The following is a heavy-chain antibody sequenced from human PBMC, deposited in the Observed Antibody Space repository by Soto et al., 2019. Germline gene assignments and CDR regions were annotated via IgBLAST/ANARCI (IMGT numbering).Heavy chain of an antibody. D-gene: IGHD4-17*01. CDR3: ARHSADAAYGDYEPFDY. CDR1: GGSISSSSYY. V-gene: IGHV4-39*01. CDR2: IYYSGST. J-gene: IGHJ4*02. Sequence: SETLSLTCTVSGGSISSSSYYWGWIRQPPGKGLEWIGSIYYSGSTYYNPSLKSRVTISVDTSKNQFSLKLSSVTAADTAVYYCARHSADAAYGDYEPFDYWGQGTLVTVSS.